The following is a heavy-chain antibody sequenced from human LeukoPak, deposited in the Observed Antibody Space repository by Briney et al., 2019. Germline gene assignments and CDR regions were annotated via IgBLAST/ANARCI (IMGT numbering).Heavy chain of an antibody. J-gene: IGHJ3*02. CDR2: IIPIFGTA. CDR1: GGAFSSYA. CDR3: ARGIRSGITMIVVVIGAFDI. V-gene: IGHV1-69*13. Sequence: ASVKVSCKASGGAFSSYAISWVRQAPGQGLEWMGGIIPIFGTANYAQKFQGRVTITADESTSTAYMELSSLRSEDTAVYYCARGIRSGITMIVVVIGAFDIWGQGTMVTVSS. D-gene: IGHD3-22*01.